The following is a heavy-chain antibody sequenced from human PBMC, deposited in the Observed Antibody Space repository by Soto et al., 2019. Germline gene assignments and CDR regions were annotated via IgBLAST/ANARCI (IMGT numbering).Heavy chain of an antibody. CDR3: TRAASSWGFAFDL. J-gene: IGHJ3*01. Sequence: EVQLLESGGGLVQPGGSLRLSCAASGFTFSHYAMSWVRQAPGKGLQWVSTIFGSGAPTHYADSVQGRFGISRDNSNNMLFLEMNSLKDEDTAVYYCTRAASSWGFAFDLWGQGTRVAVSS. CDR1: GFTFSHYA. D-gene: IGHD3-16*01. V-gene: IGHV3-23*01. CDR2: IFGSGAPT.